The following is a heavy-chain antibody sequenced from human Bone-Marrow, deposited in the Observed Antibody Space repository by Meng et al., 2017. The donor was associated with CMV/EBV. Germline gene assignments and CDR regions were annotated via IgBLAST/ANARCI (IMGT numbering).Heavy chain of an antibody. CDR3: ARNVYSTIEGYFDY. V-gene: IGHV3-30*02. D-gene: IGHD6-13*01. CDR1: GFTFSSYA. J-gene: IGHJ4*02. CDR2: IRYDGSNK. Sequence: GESLKISCAASGFTFSSYAMHWVRQAPGKGLEWVAFIRYDGSNKKYGDSVKGRFTISRDNSKNTLYLQMNSLRAEDTAVYYCARNVYSTIEGYFDYWGQGTLVTVSS.